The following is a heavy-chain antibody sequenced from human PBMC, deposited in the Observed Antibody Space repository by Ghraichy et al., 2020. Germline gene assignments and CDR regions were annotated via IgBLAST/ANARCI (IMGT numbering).Heavy chain of an antibody. J-gene: IGHJ4*02. Sequence: GESLNISCAASGFTFSSYSMNWVRQAPGKGLEWVSSISSSSSYIYYADSVKGRFTISRDNAKNSLYLQMNSLRAEDTAVYYCARGNSGSYKRGDDYWGQGTLVTVSS. CDR3: ARGNSGSYKRGDDY. CDR1: GFTFSSYS. V-gene: IGHV3-21*01. D-gene: IGHD1-26*01. CDR2: ISSSSSYI.